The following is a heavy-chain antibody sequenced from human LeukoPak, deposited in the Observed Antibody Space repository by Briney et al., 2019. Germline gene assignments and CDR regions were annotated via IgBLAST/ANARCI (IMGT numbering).Heavy chain of an antibody. Sequence: PSETLSLTCTVSGASISTYYWSWIRQPPGKGLEWIAFIYSSGNINYNPSLRSRASISLDTSKNLCSLRLTSVTAADTAVYYCARDASLQTGAFDVWGQGTMVTVSS. J-gene: IGHJ3*01. CDR2: IYSSGNI. D-gene: IGHD5-24*01. V-gene: IGHV4-4*09. CDR1: GASISTYY. CDR3: ARDASLQTGAFDV.